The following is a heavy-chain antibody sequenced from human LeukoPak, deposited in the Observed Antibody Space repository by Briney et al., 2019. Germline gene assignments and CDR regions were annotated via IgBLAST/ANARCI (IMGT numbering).Heavy chain of an antibody. J-gene: IGHJ5*02. CDR3: ATVITISRFDP. CDR2: INPSGGST. D-gene: IGHD3-3*01. CDR1: GYTFTSYY. V-gene: IGHV1-46*01. Sequence: GASVKVSCKASGYTFTSYYMHWVRQAPGQGLEWMGIINPSGGSTSYAQKFQGRVTMTRDTSTSTVYMELSSLRSEDTAMYYCATVITISRFDPWGQGTLVTVSS.